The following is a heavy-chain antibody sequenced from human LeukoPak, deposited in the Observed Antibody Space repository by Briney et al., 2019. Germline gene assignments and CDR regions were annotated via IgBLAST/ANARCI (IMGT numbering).Heavy chain of an antibody. CDR3: VRIPNSAGFPNWFDP. Sequence: GVSLRLSCAASGFTFSTSTMNWVRQAPGQGLEWVSSSSSSNEYIYYADSVKGGFTISRDNAKNSLYLQMNSLRAEDTAVYFCVRIPNSAGFPNWFDPWGQGTLVTVSS. J-gene: IGHJ5*02. D-gene: IGHD6-19*01. CDR1: GFTFSTST. V-gene: IGHV3-21*01. CDR2: SSSSNEYI.